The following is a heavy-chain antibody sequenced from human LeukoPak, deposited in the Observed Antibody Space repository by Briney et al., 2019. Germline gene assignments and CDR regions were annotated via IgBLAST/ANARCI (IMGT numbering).Heavy chain of an antibody. V-gene: IGHV3-21*01. Sequence: GGSLRLSCAASGFTFSSYSMNWVRQAPGKGLEWVSSISSSSSYIYYADSVKGRFTISRDNAKNSLYLQMNSLRAEDTAVYYCAREIKYYYDSSGNRRGAFDIWGQGTMVTVSS. J-gene: IGHJ3*02. CDR3: AREIKYYYDSSGNRRGAFDI. D-gene: IGHD3-22*01. CDR2: ISSSSSYI. CDR1: GFTFSSYS.